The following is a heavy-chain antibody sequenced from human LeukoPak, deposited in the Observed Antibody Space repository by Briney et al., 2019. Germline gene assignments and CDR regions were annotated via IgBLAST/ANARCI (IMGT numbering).Heavy chain of an antibody. CDR3: AHYDSSGYHAFDI. J-gene: IGHJ3*02. Sequence: GGSLRLSCAASGFTFSTYWMHWVRQPPGKGLVWVSRINSDGGTTSYADSVKGRFTISRDNAKNTLYLQMNSLRAEDTAVYYCAHYDSSGYHAFDIWGQGTMVTVSS. D-gene: IGHD3-22*01. CDR2: INSDGGTT. V-gene: IGHV3-74*01. CDR1: GFTFSTYW.